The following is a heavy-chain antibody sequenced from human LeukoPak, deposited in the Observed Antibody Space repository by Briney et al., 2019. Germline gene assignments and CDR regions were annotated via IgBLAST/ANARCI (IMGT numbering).Heavy chain of an antibody. V-gene: IGHV3-11*01. J-gene: IGHJ4*02. Sequence: PGGSLRLSCAASGFTFSDYYMSWIRQAPGKGLEWVSHISRSGSTRYYADSLKGRFTISRDNAKNSLYLQMNSLRAEDTAVYYCAREYASSSHFDSWGQGTLVTVSS. CDR2: ISRSGSTR. D-gene: IGHD6-6*01. CDR1: GFTFSDYY. CDR3: AREYASSSHFDS.